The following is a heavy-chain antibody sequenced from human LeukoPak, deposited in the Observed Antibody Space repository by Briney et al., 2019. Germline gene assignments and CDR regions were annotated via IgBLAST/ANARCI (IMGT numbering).Heavy chain of an antibody. D-gene: IGHD4-17*01. CDR1: GFTVSNSY. CDR3: TRAALNDYAAN. CDR2: IYVGGST. V-gene: IGHV3-53*01. Sequence: PGGSLRLSCAASGFTVSNSYMSWVRQAPGKGLEWVSMIYVGGSTFYAGSVKGRFTISRDNSKNTLYLQMDSLRAEDTAIYYRTRAALNDYAANWGQGSLVTVSS. J-gene: IGHJ4*02.